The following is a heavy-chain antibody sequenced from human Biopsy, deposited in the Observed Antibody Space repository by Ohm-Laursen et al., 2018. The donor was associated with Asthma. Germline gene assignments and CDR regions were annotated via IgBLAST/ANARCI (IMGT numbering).Heavy chain of an antibody. J-gene: IGHJ4*02. V-gene: IGHV3-64D*08. Sequence: SLRLSCAASGFTFSSYSMHWVRQAPGRGPEYVSFIAPDGSNKFYADSVKGRFTVSRDNSKHTLYLHMTGLRADDTGVYYCVKDHSAGYYYFDDWGQGAQVTVSS. D-gene: IGHD2-21*01. CDR1: GFTFSSYS. CDR2: IAPDGSNK. CDR3: VKDHSAGYYYFDD.